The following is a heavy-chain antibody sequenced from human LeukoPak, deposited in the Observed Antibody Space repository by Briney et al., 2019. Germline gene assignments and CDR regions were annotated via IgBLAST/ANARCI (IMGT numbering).Heavy chain of an antibody. D-gene: IGHD5-24*01. Sequence: GGSLRLSCAASGFTFSSYAMSWVRQAPGKGLECLANIKQDGSETYYADSVKGRFTISRDNAKNSLYLQMNSLRAEDTAVYYCARETPRRGETRDGYRWGQGTLVTVSS. J-gene: IGHJ4*02. CDR2: IKQDGSET. CDR1: GFTFSSYA. CDR3: ARETPRRGETRDGYR. V-gene: IGHV3-7*01.